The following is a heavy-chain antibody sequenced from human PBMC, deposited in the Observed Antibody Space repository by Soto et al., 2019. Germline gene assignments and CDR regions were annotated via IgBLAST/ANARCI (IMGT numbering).Heavy chain of an antibody. Sequence: EVQLVESGGGLVQPGGSLRLSCAASGFTFSSYSMNWVRQAPGKGLEWVSYISSSSSTIYYADSVKGRFTISRDNAKNSLYLQMNSLRAEDTAVYYCARGGRMATIDYWGQGTLVTVSS. CDR3: ARGGRMATIDY. CDR1: GFTFSSYS. CDR2: ISSSSSTI. D-gene: IGHD3-16*01. J-gene: IGHJ4*02. V-gene: IGHV3-48*01.